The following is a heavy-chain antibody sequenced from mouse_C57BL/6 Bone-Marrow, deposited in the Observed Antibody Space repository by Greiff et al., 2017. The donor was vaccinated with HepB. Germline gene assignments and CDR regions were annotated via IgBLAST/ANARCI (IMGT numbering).Heavy chain of an antibody. CDR2: INPGSGGT. Sequence: VQLQQSGAELVRPGTSVKVSCKASGYAFTNYLIEWVKQRPGQGLEWIGVINPGSGGTNYNEKFKGKATLTADKSSSTAYMQLSSLTSEDSAVDFCAAGGYYAMDYWGQGTLVTVSS. CDR1: GYAFTNYL. J-gene: IGHJ4*01. CDR3: AAGGYYAMDY. V-gene: IGHV1-54*01.